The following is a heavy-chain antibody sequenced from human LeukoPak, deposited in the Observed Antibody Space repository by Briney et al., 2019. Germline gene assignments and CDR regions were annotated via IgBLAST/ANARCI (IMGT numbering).Heavy chain of an antibody. CDR3: ARGMWFDTLFSAFDV. V-gene: IGHV4-4*02. CDR1: GDSISSRNW. CDR2: IFHTGST. Sequence: SETLSLTCSVSGDSISSRNWWTWVRQTPEKGQEWIGEIFHTGSTNYNPSVEGRVTISIDKSRNRFSLMLTSVTAADTALYYCARGMWFDTLFSAFDVWGQGTMVSVSS. D-gene: IGHD3-10*01. J-gene: IGHJ3*01.